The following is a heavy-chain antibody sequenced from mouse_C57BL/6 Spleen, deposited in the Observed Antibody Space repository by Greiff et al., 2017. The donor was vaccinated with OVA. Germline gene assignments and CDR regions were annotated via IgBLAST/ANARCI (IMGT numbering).Heavy chain of an antibody. J-gene: IGHJ3*01. D-gene: IGHD2-3*01. CDR2: IDPSDSYT. V-gene: IGHV1-50*01. CDR1: GYTFTSYW. Sequence: QVQLKQPGAELVKPGASVKLSCKASGYTFTSYWMQWVKQRPGQGLEWIGEIDPSDSYTNYNQKFKGKATLTVDTSSSTAYMQLSSLTSEDSAVYYCARDGDGYPAWFAYWGQGTLVTVSA. CDR3: ARDGDGYPAWFAY.